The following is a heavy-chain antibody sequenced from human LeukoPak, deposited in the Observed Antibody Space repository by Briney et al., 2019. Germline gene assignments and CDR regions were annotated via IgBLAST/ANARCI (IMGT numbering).Heavy chain of an antibody. CDR2: IIPILGIA. CDR1: GGTFSSYA. J-gene: IGHJ4*02. Sequence: GASVKVSCKASGGTFSSYAISWVRQAPGQGLEWMGRIIPILGIANYAQKFQGRVTITADKSTSTAYMELSSLRSEDTAVYYCARGDILTGYYSNPFDYWGQGTLVTVSS. CDR3: ARGDILTGYYSNPFDY. V-gene: IGHV1-69*04. D-gene: IGHD3-9*01.